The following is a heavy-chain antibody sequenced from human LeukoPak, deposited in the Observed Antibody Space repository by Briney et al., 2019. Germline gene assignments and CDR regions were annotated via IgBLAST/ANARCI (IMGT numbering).Heavy chain of an antibody. D-gene: IGHD3-16*02. CDR1: GGSISSYY. CDR2: VYYSGST. V-gene: IGHV4-59*08. Sequence: PSETLSLTCTVSGGSISSYYWSWLRQPPGKGLEWIGYVYYSGSTNYSPSLKSRVTISLDTSKNQFSLKLSSVTAADTAVYYCATIGDFDYGGQGTLVTVSA. CDR3: ATIGDFDY. J-gene: IGHJ4*02.